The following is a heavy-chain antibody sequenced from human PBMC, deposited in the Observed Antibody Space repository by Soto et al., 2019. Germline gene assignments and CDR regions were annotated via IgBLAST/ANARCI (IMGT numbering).Heavy chain of an antibody. D-gene: IGHD6-6*01. CDR2: IYHSGST. J-gene: IGHJ6*02. CDR3: ATLSSSSDRDYYYGMDV. CDR1: GGSISSSNW. V-gene: IGHV4-4*02. Sequence: SETLSLTCAVSGGSISSSNWWSWVRQPTGKGLEWIGEIYHSGSTNYNPSLKSRVTISVDKSKNQFSLKLSSVTATDTAVYYCATLSSSSDRDYYYGMDVWGQVTTVTVSS.